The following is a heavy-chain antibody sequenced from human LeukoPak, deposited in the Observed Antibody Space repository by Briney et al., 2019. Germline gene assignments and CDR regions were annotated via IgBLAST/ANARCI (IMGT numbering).Heavy chain of an antibody. V-gene: IGHV3-7*03. D-gene: IGHD3-16*01. Sequence: PGGSLRLSCAASGFTFSSYWMSWVRQAPGKGLEWVANIKQDGSEKYYVDSVKGRFTISRDNAKNSLYLQMNSLRAEDTAVYYCARNRGDSSSDAFDIWGQGTMVTVSS. CDR2: IKQDGSEK. J-gene: IGHJ3*02. CDR1: GFTFSSYW. CDR3: ARNRGDSSSDAFDI.